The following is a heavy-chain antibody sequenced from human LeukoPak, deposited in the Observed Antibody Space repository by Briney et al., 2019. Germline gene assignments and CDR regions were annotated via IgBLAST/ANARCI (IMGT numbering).Heavy chain of an antibody. CDR3: ASLGGYSGYDWDWFDP. D-gene: IGHD5-12*01. CDR1: GGSFSGYY. J-gene: IGHJ5*02. Sequence: SETLSLTCAVYGGSFSGYYWSWIRQPPGKGLEWIGEINHSGSTNYNPSLKSRVTIAVDTSKNQFSLKPSSVTAADTAVYYCASLGGYSGYDWDWFDPWGQGTLVTVSS. CDR2: INHSGST. V-gene: IGHV4-34*01.